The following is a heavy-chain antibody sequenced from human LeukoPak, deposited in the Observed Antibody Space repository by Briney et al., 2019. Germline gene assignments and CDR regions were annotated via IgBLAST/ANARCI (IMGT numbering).Heavy chain of an antibody. CDR1: GFTFRNYA. CDR2: ISGSGGST. V-gene: IGHV3-23*01. J-gene: IGHJ4*02. CDR3: AKIPSRGVVVVPAAGMNGY. Sequence: GGSLRLSCAASGFTFRNYAMSWVRQAPGKGLEWVSAISGSGGSTYYADSVKGRFTISRDNSKNTLYLQMNSLRAEDTAVYYCAKIPSRGVVVVPAAGMNGYWGQGTLVTVSS. D-gene: IGHD2-2*01.